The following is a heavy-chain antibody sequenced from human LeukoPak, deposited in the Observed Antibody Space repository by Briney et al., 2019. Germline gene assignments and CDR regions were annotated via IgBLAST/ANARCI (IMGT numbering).Heavy chain of an antibody. V-gene: IGHV3-23*01. CDR2: ISGSGGST. D-gene: IGHD3-16*01. J-gene: IGHJ4*02. Sequence: GGSLRLSCAASGFTFSSYAMSWVRQAPGKGLEWVSAISGSGGSTYYADSVKGRFTISRDNSKNTLYLQMNSLRADDTAVYYCVRGGSNYGIIIYSRYFAYWGQGTLVTVSS. CDR1: GFTFSSYA. CDR3: VRGGSNYGIIIYSRYFAY.